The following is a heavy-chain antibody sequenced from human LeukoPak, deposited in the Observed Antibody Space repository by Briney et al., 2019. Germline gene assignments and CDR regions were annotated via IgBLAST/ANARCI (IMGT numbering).Heavy chain of an antibody. CDR3: AREAPFLCLDY. CDR2: ISYDGSNK. V-gene: IGHV3-30-3*01. CDR1: GFTFSSYA. J-gene: IGHJ4*02. Sequence: GGSLRLSCAASGFTFSSYALHWVRQAPGKGLEWVAVISYDGSNKYYADSVKGRFTISRDNSKNTLYLQMNSLRAEDTAVYYCAREAPFLCLDYWDQGTLVTVSS. D-gene: IGHD2/OR15-2a*01.